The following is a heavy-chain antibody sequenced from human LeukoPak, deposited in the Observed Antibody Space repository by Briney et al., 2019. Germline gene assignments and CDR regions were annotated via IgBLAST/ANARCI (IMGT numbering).Heavy chain of an antibody. CDR3: ASLIPYSSRINDY. V-gene: IGHV4-39*01. Sequence: PSETLSLTCTVSGGSISTYYWGWIRQPPGKGLEWIGSIYYSGSTYYNPSLKSRVTISVDTSKNQFSLKLSSVTAADTAVYYCASLIPYSSRINDYWGQGTLVTVSS. J-gene: IGHJ4*02. D-gene: IGHD6-13*01. CDR1: GGSISTYY. CDR2: IYYSGST.